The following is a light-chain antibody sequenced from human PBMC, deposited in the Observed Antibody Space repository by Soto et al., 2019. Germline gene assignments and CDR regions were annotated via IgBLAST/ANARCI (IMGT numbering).Light chain of an antibody. Sequence: QSVLTQPPSASGTPGQRVTISCSGASSNIGSETVNWYQQLPGTAPKLLIYSNNQRPSGVPDRFSGSKSGTSASLAISGLQSEDEADYSCAAWDDSLYVYVFGTGTQLTVL. V-gene: IGLV1-44*01. CDR3: AAWDDSLYVYV. J-gene: IGLJ1*01. CDR2: SNN. CDR1: SSNIGSET.